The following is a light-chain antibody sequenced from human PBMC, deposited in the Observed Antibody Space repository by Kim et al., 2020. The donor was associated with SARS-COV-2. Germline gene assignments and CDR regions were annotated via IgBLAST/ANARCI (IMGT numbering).Light chain of an antibody. CDR1: QSIDTW. CDR2: KAS. J-gene: IGKJ1*01. Sequence: AAVGDRVTSTCRARQSIDTWLAWYQQRLVKAPNLLIYKASTLERGVPSRFSGSGSGTEFTLTIGCLQPDDFATYYCQQYSTYSRTFGQGTKVDIK. CDR3: QQYSTYSRT. V-gene: IGKV1-5*03.